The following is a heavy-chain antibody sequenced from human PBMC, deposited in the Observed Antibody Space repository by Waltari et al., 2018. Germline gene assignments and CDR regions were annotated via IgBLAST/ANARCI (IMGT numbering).Heavy chain of an antibody. V-gene: IGHV3-33*06. CDR1: GFSLSNFG. CDR3: AKDAVGNTYLDY. Sequence: QVQLVESGGGVVQPGMSLRLSCAASGFSLSNFGMHWVRQAPGKGREWEELIWFGGGDTYYADSVRGRFTISRDNSKNTLYLDINSLRVDDTAIYHCAKDAVGNTYLDYWGQGTLVTVSS. D-gene: IGHD2-2*02. CDR2: IWFGGGDT. J-gene: IGHJ4*02.